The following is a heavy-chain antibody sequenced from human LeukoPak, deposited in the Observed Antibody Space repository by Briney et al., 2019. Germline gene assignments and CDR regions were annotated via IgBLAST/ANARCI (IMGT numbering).Heavy chain of an antibody. CDR2: INSDGSST. D-gene: IGHD3-10*01. CDR3: AELTSMVEQY. J-gene: IGHJ4*02. V-gene: IGHV3-74*01. Sequence: GGSLRLSCAASEFSLGDYWMHWVRQAPGEGLVWVSRINSDGSSTRYADSVKGRFTISRDNAKNTLYLQMNSLRAEDTAVYYCAELTSMVEQYWGQGTLVTVSS. CDR1: EFSLGDYW.